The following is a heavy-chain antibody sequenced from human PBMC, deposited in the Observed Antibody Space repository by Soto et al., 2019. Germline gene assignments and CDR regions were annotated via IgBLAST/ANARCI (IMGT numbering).Heavy chain of an antibody. V-gene: IGHV3-33*01. Sequence: QVQLVESGGGVVQPGRSLRLSCAVSGFTFSGYAMHWVRQAPGKGLEWVAVIWYDGNNKYYADSVKGRFTISRDNSKNTLFRKRNSLRAKDTAVYYWARAGGNSYGKQNFDYWAQGPLVTVSS. CDR1: GFTFSGYA. D-gene: IGHD5-18*01. CDR2: IWYDGNNK. CDR3: ARAGGNSYGKQNFDY. J-gene: IGHJ4*02.